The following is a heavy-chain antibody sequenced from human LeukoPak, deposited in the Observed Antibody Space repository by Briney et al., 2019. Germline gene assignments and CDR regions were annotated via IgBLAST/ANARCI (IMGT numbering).Heavy chain of an antibody. D-gene: IGHD4-17*01. CDR2: IYYSGSA. CDR1: GGSVNSGTYY. J-gene: IGHJ4*02. CDR3: ARGGPPTVTRFDY. V-gene: IGHV4-39*07. Sequence: SETLSLTCTVSGGSVNSGTYYWSWIRQPPGKGLEWIGNIYYSGSAYHNPSLKSRVTMSVDTSKNQFSLKLSSVTAADTAVYYCARGGPPTVTRFDYWGQGALVTVSS.